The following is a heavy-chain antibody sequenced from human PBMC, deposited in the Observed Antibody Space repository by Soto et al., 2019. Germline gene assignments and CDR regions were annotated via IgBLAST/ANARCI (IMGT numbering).Heavy chain of an antibody. V-gene: IGHV4-31*03. Sequence: SETLSLTCTVSGDSITSGVHYWSWIRQLPGKGLEWIGYIFYSGPTYYNPSLKSRVAISVDTSKNQFSLKLNSVTAADTAVYYCARDLWGYCGTDCYPLDVWGQGTTVTVSS. J-gene: IGHJ6*02. CDR2: IFYSGPT. CDR1: GDSITSGVHY. CDR3: ARDLWGYCGTDCYPLDV. D-gene: IGHD2-21*02.